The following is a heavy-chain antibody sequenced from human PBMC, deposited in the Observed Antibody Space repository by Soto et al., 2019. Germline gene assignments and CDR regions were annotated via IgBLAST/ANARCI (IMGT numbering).Heavy chain of an antibody. CDR1: GYSFTSYW. D-gene: IGHD2-2*01. CDR2: IDPSDSYT. CDR3: ARQYCSSTSCYPYYFDY. J-gene: IGHJ4*02. V-gene: IGHV5-10-1*01. Sequence: PGESLKISCKGSGYSFTSYWISWVRQMPGKGLEWMGRIDPSDSYTNYSPSFQGHVTISADKSISTAYLQWSSLKASDTAMYYCARQYCSSTSCYPYYFDYWGQGTLVTVS.